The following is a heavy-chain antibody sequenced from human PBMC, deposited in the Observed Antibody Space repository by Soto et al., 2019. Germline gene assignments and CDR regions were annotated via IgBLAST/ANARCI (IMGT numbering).Heavy chain of an antibody. CDR2: ISYDGSNK. Sequence: QVQLVESGGGVVQPGRSLRLSCAASGFTFSSYAMHWVRQAPGKGLEWVAVISYDGSNKNYADSVKGRFTISRDNSKHTLYLQMNSLRAEDTAVYYCARGYDFWSGYYYPYGMDVWGQGTTVTVSS. D-gene: IGHD3-3*01. J-gene: IGHJ6*02. CDR3: ARGYDFWSGYYYPYGMDV. V-gene: IGHV3-30-3*01. CDR1: GFTFSSYA.